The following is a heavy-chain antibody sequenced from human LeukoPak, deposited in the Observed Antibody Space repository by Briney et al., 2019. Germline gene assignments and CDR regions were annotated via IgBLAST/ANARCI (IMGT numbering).Heavy chain of an antibody. D-gene: IGHD6-19*01. CDR1: GFTFSSYS. Sequence: GGSLRLSCAASGFTFSSYSMNWVRQAPGKGLEWVSSISSSSGYIYYADSVKGRFTISRDNAKNSLYLQMNSLRAEDTAVYYCARGPSGWYVRGAFDIWGQGTMVTVSS. J-gene: IGHJ3*02. V-gene: IGHV3-21*01. CDR3: ARGPSGWYVRGAFDI. CDR2: ISSSSGYI.